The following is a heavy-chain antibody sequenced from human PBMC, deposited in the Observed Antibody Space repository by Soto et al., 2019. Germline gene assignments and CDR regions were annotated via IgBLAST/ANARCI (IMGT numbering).Heavy chain of an antibody. CDR3: ARANMVRGVISAFDI. D-gene: IGHD3-10*01. CDR2: IHSGDNT. J-gene: IGHJ3*02. CDR1: GFTVSNSY. Sequence: EVQLVESGGGLVQPGGSLRLSCAASGFTVSNSYMSWVRQAPGKGLEWVSVIHSGDNTYYADSVKGRFTISRDKSKNTLYLQMNSLRAEDTAVYYCARANMVRGVISAFDIWGQGTRVIVSS. V-gene: IGHV3-66*01.